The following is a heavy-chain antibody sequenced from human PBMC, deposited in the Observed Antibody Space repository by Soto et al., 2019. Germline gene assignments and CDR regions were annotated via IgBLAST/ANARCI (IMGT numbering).Heavy chain of an antibody. D-gene: IGHD3-22*01. Sequence: PGGSLRLSCAASGFTFSSYAMSWVRQSPGKGLEWVAVISYDESTTFYADSVKGRFTISRDNSKSTLFLQMNSLRPEDTAVYYCSKAMIGSYDSDAFDVWGQGTMVTVSS. J-gene: IGHJ3*01. CDR1: GFTFSSYA. V-gene: IGHV3-30*18. CDR2: ISYDESTT. CDR3: SKAMIGSYDSDAFDV.